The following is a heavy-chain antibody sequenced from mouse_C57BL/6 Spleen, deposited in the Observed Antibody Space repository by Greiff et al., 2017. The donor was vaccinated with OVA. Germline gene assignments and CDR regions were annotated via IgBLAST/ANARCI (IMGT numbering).Heavy chain of an antibody. J-gene: IGHJ3*01. CDR2: IRSKSNNYAT. CDR3: VREVLLSLAY. Sequence: EVQVVESGGGLVQPKGSLKLSCAASGFSFNTYAMNWVRQAPGKGLEWVARIRSKSNNYATYYADSVKDRFTISRDDSESMLYLQMNNLKTEDTAMYYCVREVLLSLAYWGQGTLVTVSA. CDR1: GFSFNTYA. V-gene: IGHV10-1*01. D-gene: IGHD1-1*01.